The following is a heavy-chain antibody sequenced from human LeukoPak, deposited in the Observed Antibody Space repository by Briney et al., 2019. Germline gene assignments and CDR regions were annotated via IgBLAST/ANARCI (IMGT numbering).Heavy chain of an antibody. CDR2: INPNSGGT. Sequence: ASVKVSCKASGYTFTGYYMHWVRQAPGQGLEWMGWINPNSGGTNYAQKFQGRVTMTRDTSISTAYMELSRLRSDDTAVYYCAREAVDSSGWYNYYYGMDVWGQGTTATVSS. J-gene: IGHJ6*02. V-gene: IGHV1-2*02. CDR3: AREAVDSSGWYNYYYGMDV. CDR1: GYTFTGYY. D-gene: IGHD6-19*01.